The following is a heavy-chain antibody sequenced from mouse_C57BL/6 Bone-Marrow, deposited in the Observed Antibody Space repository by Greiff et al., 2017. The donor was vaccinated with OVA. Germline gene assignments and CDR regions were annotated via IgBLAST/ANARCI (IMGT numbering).Heavy chain of an antibody. Sequence: DVQLVESGAELVRPGASVKLSCTASGFNIKDDYMHWVKQRPEQGLEWIGWIDPENGDTEYASKFQGKATITADTSSNTAYLQLSSLTSEDTAVYYCTTITTVVVDYWGQGTTLTVSA. J-gene: IGHJ2*01. D-gene: IGHD1-1*01. CDR3: TTITTVVVDY. CDR2: IDPENGDT. CDR1: GFNIKDDY. V-gene: IGHV14-4*01.